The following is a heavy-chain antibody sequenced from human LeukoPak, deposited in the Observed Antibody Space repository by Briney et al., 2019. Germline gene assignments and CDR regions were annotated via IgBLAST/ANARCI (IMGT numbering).Heavy chain of an antibody. Sequence: SETLSLTCAVYGGSFSGYYWSWIRQPPGKGLEWIGEINHSGSTNYNPSLKSRVTISVDTSKNQFSLKLSSVTAADTAVYYCARNSGYCTNGVCYKLYYYYYMDVWGKGTTVTVSS. J-gene: IGHJ6*03. CDR1: GGSFSGYY. D-gene: IGHD2-8*01. CDR2: INHSGST. CDR3: ARNSGYCTNGVCYKLYYYYYMDV. V-gene: IGHV4-34*01.